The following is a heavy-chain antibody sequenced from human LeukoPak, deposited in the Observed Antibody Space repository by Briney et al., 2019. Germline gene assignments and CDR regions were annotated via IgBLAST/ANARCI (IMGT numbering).Heavy chain of an antibody. V-gene: IGHV5-51*01. CDR1: GYSFTSYW. CDR3: ARGDYDFCSGYPRIFGY. CDR2: IYPGDSDT. D-gene: IGHD3-3*01. J-gene: IGHJ4*02. Sequence: GESLKISCKGSGYSFTSYWIGWVRQMPGKGLEWMGIIYPGDSDTRYSPSFQGQVTISADKSISTAYLQWSSLKASDTAMYYCARGDYDFCSGYPRIFGYWGQGTLVTVSS.